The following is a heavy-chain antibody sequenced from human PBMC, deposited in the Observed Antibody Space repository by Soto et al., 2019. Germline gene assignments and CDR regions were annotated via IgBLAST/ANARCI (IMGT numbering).Heavy chain of an antibody. V-gene: IGHV3-43*01. J-gene: IGHJ4*02. D-gene: IGHD5-18*01. CDR2: ISWDGGST. Sequence: EVQLVESGGVVVQPGGSLRLSCAASGFTFDDYTMHWVRQAPGKGLEWVSLISWDGGSTYYADSVKGRFTISRDNSKNSLYLQMNSLRTEDTALYYCAKDSNRGYSYEDYWGQGTLVTVSS. CDR3: AKDSNRGYSYEDY. CDR1: GFTFDDYT.